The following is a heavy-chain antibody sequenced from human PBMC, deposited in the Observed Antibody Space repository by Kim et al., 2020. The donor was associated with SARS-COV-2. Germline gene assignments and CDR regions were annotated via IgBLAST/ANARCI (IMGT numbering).Heavy chain of an antibody. CDR3: ARHNYYDSSGGDY. CDR2: IDPSDSYT. Sequence: GESLKISCKGSGYSFTSYWISWVRQMPGKGLEWMGRIDPSDSYTNYSPSFQGHVTISADKSISTAYLQWSRLKASDTAMYYCARHNYYDSSGGDYWGQGTLVTVSS. CDR1: GYSFTSYW. V-gene: IGHV5-10-1*01. D-gene: IGHD3-22*01. J-gene: IGHJ4*02.